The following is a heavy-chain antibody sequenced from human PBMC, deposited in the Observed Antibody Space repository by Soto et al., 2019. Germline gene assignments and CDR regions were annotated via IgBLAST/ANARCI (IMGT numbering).Heavy chain of an antibody. Sequence: GGSLRLSCAVSGFTFSSYWMHWVRQAPGKGLVWVSRIKGDGGSTNYADSVKGRFTISRDNSKNTLYLQMNSLRAEDTAVYYCAKELHTSSGWSQVIYWGQGTLVTAPQ. V-gene: IGHV3-74*01. J-gene: IGHJ4*02. CDR3: AKELHTSSGWSQVIY. D-gene: IGHD6-19*01. CDR2: IKGDGGST. CDR1: GFTFSSYW.